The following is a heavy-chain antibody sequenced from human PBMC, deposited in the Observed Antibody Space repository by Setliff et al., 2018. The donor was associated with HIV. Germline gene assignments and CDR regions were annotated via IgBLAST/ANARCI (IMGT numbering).Heavy chain of an antibody. J-gene: IGHJ6*03. CDR3: ARHRDPPGSRWIYYYYYMYL. CDR2: IYSSGST. V-gene: IGHV4-61*02. CDR1: GGSISSGSYY. Sequence: PSETLSLTCTVSGGSISSGSYYWSWIRQPAGKGLEWMGRIYSSGSTNYNPSLKSRVTISVDTSKNQFSLKLSSVTAADTGVYYCARHRDPPGSRWIYYYYYMYLWGEGTTVTVSS. D-gene: IGHD6-13*01.